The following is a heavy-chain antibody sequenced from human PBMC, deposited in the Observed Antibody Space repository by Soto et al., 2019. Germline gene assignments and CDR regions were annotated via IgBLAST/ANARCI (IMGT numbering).Heavy chain of an antibody. D-gene: IGHD6-6*01. Sequence: PSQTLSLTCAISGDSVSSNSAAWNWIRQSPSRGLEWLGRTYYRSKWYNDYAVSVKSRITINPDTSKNQFSLQLNSVTPEDTAVYYCARDWGAARPSYYYYYYGMDVWGQGTTVTVSS. CDR2: TYYRSKWYN. CDR3: ARDWGAARPSYYYYYYGMDV. J-gene: IGHJ6*02. V-gene: IGHV6-1*01. CDR1: GDSVSSNSAA.